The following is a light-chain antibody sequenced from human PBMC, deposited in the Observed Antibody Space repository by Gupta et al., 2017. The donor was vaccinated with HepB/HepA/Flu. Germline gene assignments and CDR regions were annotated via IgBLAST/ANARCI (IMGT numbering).Light chain of an antibody. CDR2: DAS. J-gene: IGKJ3*01. CDR1: QDISNY. V-gene: IGKV1-33*01. CDR3: QQYDNLP. Sequence: DIQMTQSPSSLSTSVGDRVTITCQASQDISNYLNWYEHKPGKAPKLLIYDASNFETGVPSRFSGSGSGTDFTFTISSLQPEDIATYYCQQYDNLPFGPGTKVDIK.